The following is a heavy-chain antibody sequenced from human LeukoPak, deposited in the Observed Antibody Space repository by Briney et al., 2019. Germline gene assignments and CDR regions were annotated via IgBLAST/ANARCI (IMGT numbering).Heavy chain of an antibody. D-gene: IGHD3-22*01. CDR3: ARKGHSSGYYRNYYFDY. CDR1: GYTFTSYY. Sequence: GASVKVSCTASGYTFTSYYMHWVRQAPGQGLEWMGWINTNTGNPTYAQGFTGRFVFSLATSVSTASLQISSLRAEDTAVYYCARKGHSSGYYRNYYFDYWGQGTLVTVSS. J-gene: IGHJ4*02. V-gene: IGHV7-4-1*02. CDR2: INTNTGNP.